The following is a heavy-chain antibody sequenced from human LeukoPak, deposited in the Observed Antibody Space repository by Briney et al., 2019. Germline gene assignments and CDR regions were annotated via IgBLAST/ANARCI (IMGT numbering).Heavy chain of an antibody. Sequence: PGGSLRLSCAASGLAFSSYAMNWVRQPPGKGLEWVSTISVASITFYTDSVKGRFTISRDNSRNTVYLQMTSLRADDTAVYYCADYGVSGVRNNFCWGQGTLVTVSS. J-gene: IGHJ4*02. CDR1: GLAFSSYA. V-gene: IGHV3-23*01. CDR2: ISVASIT. D-gene: IGHD3-3*01. CDR3: ADYGVSGVRNNFC.